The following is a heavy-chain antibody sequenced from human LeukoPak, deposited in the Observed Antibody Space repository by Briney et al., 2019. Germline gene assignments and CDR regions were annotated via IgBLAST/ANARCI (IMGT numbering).Heavy chain of an antibody. Sequence: GGSLRLSCAASGFTFSSYSMNWVRQAPGKGLEWVSSISSSSSYIYYADSVKGRFTISRDNAKNSLYLQMNSLRAEDTAVYYCARDESTWRYYYYYMDVWGKGTTVTVSS. V-gene: IGHV3-21*01. CDR2: ISSSSSYI. CDR1: GFTFSSYS. J-gene: IGHJ6*03. D-gene: IGHD2/OR15-2a*01. CDR3: ARDESTWRYYYYYMDV.